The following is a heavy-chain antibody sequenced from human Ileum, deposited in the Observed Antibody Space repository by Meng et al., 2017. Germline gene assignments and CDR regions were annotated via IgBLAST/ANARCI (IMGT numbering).Heavy chain of an antibody. Sequence: QVQLQESGPGLVRPSETLSLICTVSGVSVSSAGYQWGWIRQPPGKGLEWIGYASTNYNPSLKSRVTISLDTSKNQFSLKLSSVTAADTAVYYCARDHWGSLDYWGQGILVTVSS. V-gene: IGHV4-61*08. CDR1: GVSVSSAGYQ. D-gene: IGHD7-27*01. CDR3: ARDHWGSLDY. J-gene: IGHJ4*02. CDR2: AST.